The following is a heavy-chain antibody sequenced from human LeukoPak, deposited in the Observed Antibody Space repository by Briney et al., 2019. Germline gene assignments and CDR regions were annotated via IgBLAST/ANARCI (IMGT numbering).Heavy chain of an antibody. V-gene: IGHV1-46*01. CDR3: ARDFGRMEQLVLKGYYFDY. CDR1: GYTFTSYY. J-gene: IGHJ4*02. CDR2: INPSGGST. D-gene: IGHD6-6*01. Sequence: GASVKVSCKASGYTFTSYYMHWVRQAPGQGLEWMGIINPSGGSTSYAQKFQGRVTMTGDMSTSTVYMELSSLRSEDTAVYYCARDFGRMEQLVLKGYYFDYWGQGTLVTVSS.